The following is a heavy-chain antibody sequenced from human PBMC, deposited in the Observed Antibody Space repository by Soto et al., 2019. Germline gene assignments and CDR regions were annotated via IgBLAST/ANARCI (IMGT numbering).Heavy chain of an antibody. Sequence: QVQLQESGPGLVQPSQTLSLTCTVSGGSISSGGYYWSWIRQHPGTGLEGIGHISYSGSTYYNTSLKSRVTMSVDTSRNHFSLIVNAVTAADTAVYYCARGVLHWGQGTLVTVSS. CDR2: ISYSGST. CDR1: GGSISSGGYY. CDR3: ARGVLH. J-gene: IGHJ4*01. V-gene: IGHV4-31*03.